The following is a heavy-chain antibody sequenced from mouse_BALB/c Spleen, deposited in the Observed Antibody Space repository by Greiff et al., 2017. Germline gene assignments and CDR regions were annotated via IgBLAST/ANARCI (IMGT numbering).Heavy chain of an antibody. Sequence: VQLQQSGAELAKPGASVMMSCKASGYTFTSYWLHWVKQRPGQGLEWIGYINPSTGYTEYNQKFKDKATLTADDSSSTAYMQLSSLTSEDSAVEYCARWGLYYFDYGGQGTTLTVSS. CDR2: INPSTGYT. CDR1: GYTFTSYW. V-gene: IGHV1-7*01. J-gene: IGHJ2*01. CDR3: ARWGLYYFDY. D-gene: IGHD3-3*01.